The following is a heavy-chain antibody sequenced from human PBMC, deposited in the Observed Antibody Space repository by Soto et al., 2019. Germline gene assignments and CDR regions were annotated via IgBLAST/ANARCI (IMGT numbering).Heavy chain of an antibody. V-gene: IGHV3-23*01. CDR3: AKDRTAAARNFDY. D-gene: IGHD6-13*01. CDR1: GFTFSNHA. Sequence: EVQLLESGGGLVQPGGSLRLSCAVSGFTFSNHAMSWVRQAPGKGLEWVSAISNAVGATYYADSVKGRFTISRDDSNNTLFLQMNSLRAEDTAVYYCAKDRTAAARNFDYWGQGTLVTVSS. CDR2: ISNAVGAT. J-gene: IGHJ4*02.